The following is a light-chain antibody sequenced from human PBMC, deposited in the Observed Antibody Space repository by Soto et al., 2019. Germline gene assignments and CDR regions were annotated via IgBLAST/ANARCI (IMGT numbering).Light chain of an antibody. V-gene: IGKV3-15*01. CDR3: QQYGSSPTWT. CDR1: QAISSN. CDR2: GAS. Sequence: EIVMTQSPATLSVSRGERATLSCRANQAISSNVAWYQQKPGQAPRLLIYGASTRATGIPARFSGSGSGTEFTLTISRLEPEDFAVYYCQQYGSSPTWTFGQGTKVDIK. J-gene: IGKJ1*01.